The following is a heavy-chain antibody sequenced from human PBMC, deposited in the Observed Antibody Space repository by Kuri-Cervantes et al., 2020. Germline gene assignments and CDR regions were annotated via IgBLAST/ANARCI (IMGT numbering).Heavy chain of an antibody. CDR3: ARGDSSSWFDYYYYGMDV. Sequence: GGSLRLSCAASGFTFSSYAMHWVRQAPGKGLEWVAVISYDGSNKYYADSVKGRFTISRDNSKNTPYLQMNSLRAEDTAVYYCARGDSSSWFDYYYYGMDVWGQGTTVTVSS. CDR1: GFTFSSYA. D-gene: IGHD6-13*01. V-gene: IGHV3-30-3*01. CDR2: ISYDGSNK. J-gene: IGHJ6*02.